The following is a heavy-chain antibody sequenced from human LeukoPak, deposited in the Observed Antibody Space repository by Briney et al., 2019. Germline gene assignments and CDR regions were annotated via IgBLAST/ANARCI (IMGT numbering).Heavy chain of an antibody. CDR1: GGSISSGGYY. D-gene: IGHD3-10*01. CDR2: IYYSGST. V-gene: IGHV4-31*03. CDR3: ARWGSYYRDAFDI. J-gene: IGHJ3*02. Sequence: PSETLSLTCTVSGGSISSGGYYWSWIRQHPGKGLEWIGHIYYSGSTYYNPSLKSRVTISVDTSKNQFSLKLSSVTAADTAVYYCARWGSYYRDAFDIWGQGTMVTVSS.